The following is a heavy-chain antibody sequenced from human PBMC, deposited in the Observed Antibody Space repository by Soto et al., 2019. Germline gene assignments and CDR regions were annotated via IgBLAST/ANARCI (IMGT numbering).Heavy chain of an antibody. CDR1: GGTFSSYA. Sequence: RASVKVSCKASGGTFSSYAISWVRQAPGQGLEWMGGIIPIFGTANYAQKFQGRVTITADESTSTAYMELSSLRSEDTAVYYCARGTEQQLVSGWFDPWGQGTLVTVSS. CDR3: ARGTEQQLVSGWFDP. CDR2: IIPIFGTA. J-gene: IGHJ5*02. D-gene: IGHD6-13*01. V-gene: IGHV1-69*13.